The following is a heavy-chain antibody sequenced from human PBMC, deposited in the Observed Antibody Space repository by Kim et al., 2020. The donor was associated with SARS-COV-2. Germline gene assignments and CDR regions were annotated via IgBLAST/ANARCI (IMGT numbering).Heavy chain of an antibody. CDR3: AKSLGYCADTSCFSMDA. J-gene: IGHJ6*02. V-gene: IGHV1-3*01. Sequence: ASVKVSCKASGYTVITYAMHWVRQAPGQRLEWMGWINAGNDNKKFSQKFLGRLTISRDTFANTVSMELSGLRSEDTAVYYCAKSLGYCADTSCFSMDAWGQGTTVTVSS. D-gene: IGHD2-15*01. CDR1: GYTVITYA. CDR2: INAGNDNK.